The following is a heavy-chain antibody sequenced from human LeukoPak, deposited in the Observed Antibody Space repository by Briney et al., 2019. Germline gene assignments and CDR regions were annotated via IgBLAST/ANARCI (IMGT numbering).Heavy chain of an antibody. CDR1: GFTFSSYS. CDR3: ARGVGGGMDV. J-gene: IGHJ6*02. CDR2: ISSRSSYI. V-gene: IGHV3-21*01. D-gene: IGHD1-26*01. Sequence: GGSLRLSCAASGFTFSSYSMNWVRQAPGKGLEWVSSISSRSSYIYYADSVKGRFTISRDNAKNSLYLQMNSLRAEDTAVYCCARGVGGGMDVWGQGTTVTVSS.